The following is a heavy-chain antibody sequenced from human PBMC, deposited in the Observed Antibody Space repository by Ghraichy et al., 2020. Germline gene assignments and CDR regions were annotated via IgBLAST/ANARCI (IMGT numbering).Heavy chain of an antibody. V-gene: IGHV4-31*03. J-gene: IGHJ5*02. Sequence: LNISCTVSGGSIRSGSHYWSWIRQPPGGGLEWIGRIYYSGTTYYKPSLQSRVSMSVDTSKNQFSLNMTSVTAADTAVYYCASDGSYSVSWGQGTLVTVSP. D-gene: IGHD1-26*01. CDR2: IYYSGTT. CDR1: GGSIRSGSHY. CDR3: ASDGSYSVS.